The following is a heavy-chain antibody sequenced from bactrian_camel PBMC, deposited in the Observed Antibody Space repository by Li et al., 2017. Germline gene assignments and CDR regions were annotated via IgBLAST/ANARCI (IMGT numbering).Heavy chain of an antibody. Sequence: VQLVESGGGLVQPGGSLRLSCAASGFTFSNYYMSWIRQAAGKGLEWVSAVNVNGGRTYYAESVMGRFTSSTDSAKNTVYLQMNNLKAEDTPRYYCATGPNFASNYWGQGTQVTVS. D-gene: IGHD3*01. CDR2: VNVNGGRT. V-gene: IGHV3S40*01. CDR3: ATGPNFASNY. CDR1: GFTFSNYY. J-gene: IGHJ4*01.